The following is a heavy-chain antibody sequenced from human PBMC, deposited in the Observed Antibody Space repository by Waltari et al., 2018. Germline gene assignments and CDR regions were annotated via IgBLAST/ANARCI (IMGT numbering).Heavy chain of an antibody. CDR2: INHSGST. V-gene: IGHV4-34*01. D-gene: IGHD6-13*01. J-gene: IGHJ3*02. CDR3: ARGDGIAAAGNDAFDI. Sequence: QVQLQQWGAGLLKPSETLSLTCAVYGGSFSGYYWSWIRQPPGKGLEWIGEINHSGSTNYNPSLKSRVTISVDTSKNQFSLKLSSVTAADTAVYYCARGDGIAAAGNDAFDIWGQGTMVTVSS. CDR1: GGSFSGYY.